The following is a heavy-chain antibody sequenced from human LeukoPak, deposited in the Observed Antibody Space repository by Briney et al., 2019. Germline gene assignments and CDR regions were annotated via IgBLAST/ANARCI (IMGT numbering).Heavy chain of an antibody. CDR1: GGTFSSYA. CDR3: ARGDCSTSCYIAPSDP. J-gene: IGHJ5*02. CDR2: IIPILGIA. V-gene: IGHV1-69*04. D-gene: IGHD2-2*02. Sequence: SVKVSCKASGGTFSSYAISWVRQAPGQGLEWMGRIIPILGIANYAQKFQGRVTITADKSTSTAYMELSSLRSEDTAVYYCARGDCSTSCYIAPSDPWGQGTLVTVSS.